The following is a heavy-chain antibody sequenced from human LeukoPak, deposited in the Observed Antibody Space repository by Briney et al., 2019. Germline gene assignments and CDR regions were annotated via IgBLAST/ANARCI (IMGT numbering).Heavy chain of an antibody. J-gene: IGHJ4*02. CDR1: GFTFSSYG. V-gene: IGHV3-30*18. D-gene: IGHD2-15*01. CDR2: ISYDGSNK. CDR3: AKAGRLGYCSGGSCYGPLGPIDY. Sequence: PGGSLRLSCAASGFTFSSYGMHWVRQAPGKGLEWVAVISYDGSNKYYADSVKGRFTISRDNSKNTLYLQMNSLRAEDTAVYYCAKAGRLGYCSGGSCYGPLGPIDYWGQGTLVAVSS.